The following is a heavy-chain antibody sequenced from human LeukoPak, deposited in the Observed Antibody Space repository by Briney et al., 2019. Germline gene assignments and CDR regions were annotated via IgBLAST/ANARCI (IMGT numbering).Heavy chain of an antibody. CDR1: GVSISRYY. Sequence: SDTLSLTCTVSGVSISRYYWSWIRQPPGKGLEWIGYIHYSGSTNYNPSLKSRVTISVDTSKNQFSLKLSSVTAADTAVYDCARARRCSSSSGDLFDYWGQGTLVTVSS. J-gene: IGHJ4*02. CDR3: ARARRCSSSSGDLFDY. CDR2: IHYSGST. D-gene: IGHD6-6*01. V-gene: IGHV4-59*07.